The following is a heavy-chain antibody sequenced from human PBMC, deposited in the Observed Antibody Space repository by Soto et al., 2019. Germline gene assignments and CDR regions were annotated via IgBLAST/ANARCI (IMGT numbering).Heavy chain of an antibody. D-gene: IGHD4-17*01. CDR3: ERDTEVTNYFSGMDV. CDR1: GGSISSYY. CDR2: IYTSGST. Sequence: SETLSLTCTVSGGSISSYYWSWIRQPAGKGLEWIGRIYTSGSTNYNPSLKSRVTMSVDTSKNQFSLKLSSVTAADTAVYYCERDTEVTNYFSGMDVWVQGTKVTVS. V-gene: IGHV4-4*07. J-gene: IGHJ6*02.